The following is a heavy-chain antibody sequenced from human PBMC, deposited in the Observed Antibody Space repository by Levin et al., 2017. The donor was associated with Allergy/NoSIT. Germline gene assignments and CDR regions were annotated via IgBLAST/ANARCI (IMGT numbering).Heavy chain of an antibody. Sequence: GGSLRLSCAASGFTFSDYYMSWIRQAPGEGLEWVSYISNSGSIIYYPDSVKGRFTISRDNAKKSLFLQMNSLRAEDTAVYYCARFGTSSEARGMDGWGQGTTVSVSS. V-gene: IGHV3-11*01. J-gene: IGHJ6*02. CDR3: ARFGTSSEARGMDG. CDR2: ISNSGSII. CDR1: GFTFSDYY. D-gene: IGHD3-16*01.